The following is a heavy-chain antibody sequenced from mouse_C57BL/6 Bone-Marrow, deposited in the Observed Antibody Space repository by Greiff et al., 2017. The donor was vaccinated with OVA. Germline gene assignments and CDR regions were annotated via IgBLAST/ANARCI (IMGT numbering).Heavy chain of an antibody. V-gene: IGHV1-82*01. D-gene: IGHD2-4*01. J-gene: IGHJ2*01. CDR2: IYPGDGDT. CDR3: AREGLQGY. Sequence: QVQLKESGPELVKPGASVKISCKASGYAFSSSWMNWVKQRPGKGLEWIGRIYPGDGDTNYNGKFKGKATLTADKSSSTASMPLSRLTSEDSAVYSCAREGLQGYWGQGTTLTVSS. CDR1: GYAFSSSW.